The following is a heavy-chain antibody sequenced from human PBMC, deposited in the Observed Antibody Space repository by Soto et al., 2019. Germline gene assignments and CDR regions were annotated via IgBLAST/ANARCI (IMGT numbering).Heavy chain of an antibody. Sequence: SVKVSCKASGYTFTSYGISWVRQAPGQGLEWMGWISAYNGNTNYAQKLQGRVTMTTDTSTSTAYMELRSLRSDDTAVYYCARGKRGYSGYGSGTWFDPWGQGTLVTVSS. CDR1: GYTFTSYG. D-gene: IGHD5-12*01. J-gene: IGHJ5*02. CDR3: ARGKRGYSGYGSGTWFDP. CDR2: ISAYNGNT. V-gene: IGHV1-18*01.